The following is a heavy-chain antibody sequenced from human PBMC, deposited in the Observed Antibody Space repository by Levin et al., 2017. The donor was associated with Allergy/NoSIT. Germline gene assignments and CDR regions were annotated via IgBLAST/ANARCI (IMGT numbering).Heavy chain of an antibody. CDR1: GDSITTRGYY. D-gene: IGHD4-11*01. CDR3: VRDLGDYRTDS. CDR2: IDYSGRT. Sequence: PSETLSLTCIVSGDSITTRGYYWGWIRQAPGKGLEWIATIDYSGRTYYNPSLMSRVTILQDTSKNQFSLILTSVTAADTAVYYCVRDLGDYRTDSWGQGTLVTVSS. V-gene: IGHV4-39*07. J-gene: IGHJ4*02.